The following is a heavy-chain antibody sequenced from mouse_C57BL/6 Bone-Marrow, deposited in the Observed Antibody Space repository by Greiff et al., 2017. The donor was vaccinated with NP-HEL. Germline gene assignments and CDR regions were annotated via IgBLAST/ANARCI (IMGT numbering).Heavy chain of an antibody. CDR1: GFTFSSYA. V-gene: IGHV5-4*01. D-gene: IGHD1-1*01. CDR3: ARGNHYYGSPLFDY. J-gene: IGHJ2*01. CDR2: ISDGGSYT. Sequence: EVHLVESGGGLVKPGGSLKLSCAASGFTFSSYAMSWVRQTPEKRLEWVATISDGGSYTYYPDNVKGRFTISRDNAKNNLYLQMSHLKSEDTAMYYCARGNHYYGSPLFDYWGQGTTLTVSS.